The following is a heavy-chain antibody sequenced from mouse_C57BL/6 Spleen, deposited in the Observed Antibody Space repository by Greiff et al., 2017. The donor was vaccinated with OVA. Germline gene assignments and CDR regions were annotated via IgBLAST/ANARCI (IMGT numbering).Heavy chain of an antibody. V-gene: IGHV1-64*01. D-gene: IGHD1-1*01. CDR3: ARSHYYGSSPMATDY. CDR2: IHPNSGST. J-gene: IGHJ4*01. CDR1: GYTFTSYW. Sequence: QVQLQQPGAELVKPGASVKLSCKASGYTFTSYWMHWVKQRPGQGLEWIGMIHPNSGSTNYNEKFKSKATLTVDKSSSTAYMQLSSLTSEDSAVYYCARSHYYGSSPMATDYWGQGTSVTVSS.